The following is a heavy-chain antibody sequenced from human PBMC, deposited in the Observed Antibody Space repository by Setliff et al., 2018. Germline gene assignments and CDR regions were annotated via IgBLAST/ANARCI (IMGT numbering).Heavy chain of an antibody. CDR1: GYSFTTNW. CDR2: IYPGDSDT. J-gene: IGHJ5*02. V-gene: IGHV5-51*01. CDR3: ARRAAAHDWFDP. Sequence: GEALKISCKASGYSFTTNWIGWVRQMPGKGLEWMGIIYPGDSDTIYSPSFQGQVTISADKTLSTAYLQWSSLKASDTAIYYCARRAAAHDWFDPWGQGTLVTVSS. D-gene: IGHD2-15*01.